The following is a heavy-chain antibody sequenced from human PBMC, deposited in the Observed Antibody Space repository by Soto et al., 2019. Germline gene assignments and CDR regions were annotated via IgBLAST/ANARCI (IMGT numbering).Heavy chain of an antibody. Sequence: SETLSLTCAVSGGSISSSNWWSWVRQPPGKGLEWIGEIYHSGSTNYNPSLKSRVTMSVDKSKNQFSLKLSSVTAADTAVYYCARDDPRRVGATSYFDYWGQGTLVTVSS. D-gene: IGHD1-26*01. J-gene: IGHJ4*02. CDR1: GGSISSSNW. V-gene: IGHV4-4*02. CDR2: IYHSGST. CDR3: ARDDPRRVGATSYFDY.